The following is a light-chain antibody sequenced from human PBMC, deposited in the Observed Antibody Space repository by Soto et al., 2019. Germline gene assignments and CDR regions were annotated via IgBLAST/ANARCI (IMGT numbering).Light chain of an antibody. CDR3: SSYTSTSTPCV. Sequence: QSGLTQPASVSGSPGRSITIAGTGTSSDVGGYNYVSWYQLHPGKAPKLIIYEVSHRPSGASNHFSGYKSGNTASLTISGLQAEDEADYYCSSYTSTSTPCVFGTGTKVTVL. V-gene: IGLV2-14*01. CDR2: EVS. CDR1: SSDVGGYNY. J-gene: IGLJ1*01.